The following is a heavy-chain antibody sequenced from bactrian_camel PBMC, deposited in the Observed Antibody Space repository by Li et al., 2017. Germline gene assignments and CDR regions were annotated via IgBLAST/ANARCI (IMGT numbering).Heavy chain of an antibody. Sequence: VQLVESGGGLVQPGGSLRLSRAVSGFTVGNADMTRVRQAPGKGLEWVSSITSGGGSTDYADSVKGRFTISKDTTANRLFLQMNNLTADDTAIYYCAAGAVSWYLFDYWGQGTQVTVS. CDR3: AAGAVSWYLFDY. CDR1: GFTVGNAD. V-gene: IGHV3S40*01. D-gene: IGHD6*01. J-gene: IGHJ6*01. CDR2: ITSGGGST.